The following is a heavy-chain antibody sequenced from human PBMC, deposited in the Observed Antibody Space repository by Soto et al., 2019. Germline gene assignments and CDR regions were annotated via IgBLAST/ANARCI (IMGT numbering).Heavy chain of an antibody. Sequence: PSETLSLTCAVYGGSFSGYYWSWIRQPPGKGLELIGEINHSGSTNYNPSLKSRVTISVDTSKNQFSLKLSSVTAADTAVYYCARKLGSGYYIKYYYSYGMDVSGQRTTVTVSS. V-gene: IGHV4-34*01. CDR3: ARKLGSGYYIKYYYSYGMDV. D-gene: IGHD3-3*01. CDR1: GGSFSGYY. CDR2: INHSGST. J-gene: IGHJ6*02.